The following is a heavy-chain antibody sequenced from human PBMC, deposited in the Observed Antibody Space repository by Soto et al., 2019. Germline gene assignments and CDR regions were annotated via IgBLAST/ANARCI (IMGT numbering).Heavy chain of an antibody. CDR2: ISGSGGST. D-gene: IGHD3-10*01. CDR1: GLSFREFG. J-gene: IGHJ6*02. Sequence: EGSLILSCTASGLSFREFGVSWVRKAPGQGLEWVSAISGSGGSTEYADSVKGRFSISRDNSKNTVYLQMNSLRAEDTAVYYCAKDNRDDSGSPPDFSFYYYGLDVWGQGTTVTVSS. CDR3: AKDNRDDSGSPPDFSFYYYGLDV. V-gene: IGHV3-23*01.